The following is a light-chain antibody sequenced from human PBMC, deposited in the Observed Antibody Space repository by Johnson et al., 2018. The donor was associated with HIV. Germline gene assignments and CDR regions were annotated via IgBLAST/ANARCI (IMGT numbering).Light chain of an antibody. CDR2: ENN. Sequence: QSVLTQPPSVSAAPGQKVTISCSGSSSNIGNNYVSWYQQLPGTAPKLLIYENNKRPSGIPDRFSGSKPGTSATLGITGLQTGDEADYYCGTWDSSLSALFGTGTKVTVL. CDR1: SSNIGNNY. CDR3: GTWDSSLSAL. J-gene: IGLJ1*01. V-gene: IGLV1-51*02.